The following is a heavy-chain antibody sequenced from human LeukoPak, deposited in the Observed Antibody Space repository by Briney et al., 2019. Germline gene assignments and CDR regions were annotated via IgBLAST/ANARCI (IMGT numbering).Heavy chain of an antibody. D-gene: IGHD3-22*01. CDR1: GGSISSGSYY. J-gene: IGHJ4*02. CDR2: IYTSGST. V-gene: IGHV4-61*02. CDR3: AREGKYYYDSSGYS. Sequence: SETLSLTCTVSGGSISSGSYYWSWIRQPAGKGLEWIGRIYTSGSTNYNPSLKSRVTISVDKSKNQFSLKLSSVTAADTAVYYCAREGKYYYDSSGYSWGQGTLVTVSS.